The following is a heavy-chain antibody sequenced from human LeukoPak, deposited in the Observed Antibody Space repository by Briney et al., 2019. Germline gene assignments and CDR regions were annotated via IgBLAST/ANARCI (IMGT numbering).Heavy chain of an antibody. D-gene: IGHD2-8*01. J-gene: IGHJ4*02. V-gene: IGHV3-7*01. CDR2: IKQDGTEK. CDR3: ARDRYYCTNGVCSNPFDY. CDR1: GFTFSRNW. Sequence: GGSLRLSCAASGFTFSRNWMSWVSQAPGKGLEWEANIKQDGTEKYYVDSVKGRFTISRDNAKNSLYLQMNSLRAEDTAVYYCARDRYYCTNGVCSNPFDYWGPGTLVTVSS.